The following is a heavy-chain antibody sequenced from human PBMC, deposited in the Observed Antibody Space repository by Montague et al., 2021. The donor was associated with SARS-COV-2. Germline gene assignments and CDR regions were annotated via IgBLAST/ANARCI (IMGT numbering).Heavy chain of an antibody. Sequence: SLRLSCAASRFSVSSKYMTWVRQPPGKGLEWVSTIYSGDTAYYADSVQGRFTISRDHSKNTVFLQMNSLRAEDTALYYCATFYVDTVSVTNAFDLWGQGTLVSVSS. CDR3: ATFYVDTVSVTNAFDL. J-gene: IGHJ3*01. V-gene: IGHV3-53*01. D-gene: IGHD5-18*01. CDR1: RFSVSSKY. CDR2: IYSGDTA.